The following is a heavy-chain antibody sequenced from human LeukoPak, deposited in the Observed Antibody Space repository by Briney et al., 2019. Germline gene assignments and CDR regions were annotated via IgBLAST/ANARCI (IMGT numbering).Heavy chain of an antibody. CDR1: GFSFSYYG. J-gene: IGHJ3*02. CDR3: AREGGIAVAGTEAFDI. D-gene: IGHD6-19*01. CDR2: ISYDGSNK. Sequence: PGGSLRLSCAASGFSFSYYGTHWVRQAPGKGLEWVAVISYDGSNKYYADSVKGRFTISRDNSKNTLYLQMNSLRAEDTAVYYCAREGGIAVAGTEAFDIWGQGTMVTVSS. V-gene: IGHV3-30*03.